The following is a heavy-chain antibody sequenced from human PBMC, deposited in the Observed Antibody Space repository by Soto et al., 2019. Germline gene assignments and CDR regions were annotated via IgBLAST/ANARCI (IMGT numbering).Heavy chain of an antibody. CDR2: IIPILGIA. D-gene: IGHD4-17*01. J-gene: IGHJ4*02. Sequence: QVQLVQSGAEVKKPGSSVKVSCKASGGTFSSYTISWVRQAPGQGLEWMGRIIPILGIANYAQKFQGRVTITADKSPSTAYMELSSLRSEDTAVYYCERPLLGGDYDLDYWGQGTLVTVSS. CDR3: ERPLLGGDYDLDY. V-gene: IGHV1-69*02. CDR1: GGTFSSYT.